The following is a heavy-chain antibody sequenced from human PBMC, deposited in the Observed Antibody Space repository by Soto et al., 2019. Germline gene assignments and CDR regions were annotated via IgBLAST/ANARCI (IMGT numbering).Heavy chain of an antibody. CDR1: GVSISSGGYY. CDR3: ERHSIWLLLSDY. V-gene: IGHV4-31*03. D-gene: IGHD3-22*01. Sequence: PSETLSLTCTVSGVSISSGGYYWTWIRQHPQKGLEWIGHIYYSGSTYYNPSLKSRVTVSVDTSKNQFSLKLGSVTAADTAVYFCERHSIWLLLSDYWGQGTLVTSPQ. J-gene: IGHJ4*02. CDR2: IYYSGST.